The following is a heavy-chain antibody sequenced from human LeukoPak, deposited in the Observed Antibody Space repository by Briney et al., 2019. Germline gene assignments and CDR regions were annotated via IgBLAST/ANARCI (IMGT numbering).Heavy chain of an antibody. Sequence: PSETLSLTCAVYGGSFSGYYWSWIRQPPGKGLEWIGEINHSGSTNYNPSLKSRVTISVDTSKNQFSLKLGSVTAADTAVYYRARGRGMTVTTWGQGTLVTVSS. CDR3: ARGRGMTVTT. J-gene: IGHJ4*02. D-gene: IGHD4-17*01. CDR1: GGSFSGYY. V-gene: IGHV4-34*01. CDR2: INHSGST.